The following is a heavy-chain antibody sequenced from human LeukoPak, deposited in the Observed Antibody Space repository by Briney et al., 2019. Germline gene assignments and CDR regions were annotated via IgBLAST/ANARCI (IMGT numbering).Heavy chain of an antibody. D-gene: IGHD6-19*01. CDR3: ARVPRNLAVAGTDDY. J-gene: IGHJ4*02. CDR1: GGTFSSYA. V-gene: IGHV1-69*13. CDR2: IIPIFGTA. Sequence: SVKVSCKASGGTFSSYAISWVRQAPGQGLEWMGGIIPIFGTANYAQKFQGRVTITADESTSTAYMELSSLRSEDTAVYYCARVPRNLAVAGTDDYWGQGTLVTVSS.